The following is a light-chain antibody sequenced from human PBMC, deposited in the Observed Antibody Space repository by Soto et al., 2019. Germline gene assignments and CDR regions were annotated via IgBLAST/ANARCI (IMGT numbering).Light chain of an antibody. Sequence: QSVLTQPASVSGSPGQSITISCTGTSGDIGSYNRVPWYQQHPGKAPKLIIYEVTDRPSGVSNRFSGSKSGNTASLTISGLQAEDEAEYYCSSYTNINTRACVFGTGT. CDR2: EVT. CDR1: SGDIGSYNR. V-gene: IGLV2-14*01. CDR3: SSYTNINTRACV. J-gene: IGLJ1*01.